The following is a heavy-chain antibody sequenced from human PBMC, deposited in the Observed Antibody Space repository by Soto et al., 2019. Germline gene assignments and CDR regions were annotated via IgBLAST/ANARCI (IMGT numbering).Heavy chain of an antibody. D-gene: IGHD3-10*01. CDR2: ISAYNGNT. CDR1: GYTFTSYG. CDR3: ARQPWYYYGSGSYYDY. V-gene: IGHV1-18*04. Sequence: AASVKVSCKASGYTFTSYGISWVRQAPGQGLEWMGWISAYNGNTNYAQKLQGRVTMTTDTSTSTAYMELRSLRSDDTAVYYCARQPWYYYGSGSYYDYWGQGTLVTVSS. J-gene: IGHJ4*02.